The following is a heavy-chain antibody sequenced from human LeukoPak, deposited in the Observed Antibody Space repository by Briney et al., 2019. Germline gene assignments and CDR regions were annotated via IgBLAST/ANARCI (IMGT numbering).Heavy chain of an antibody. D-gene: IGHD3-22*01. CDR2: ISYDGSNK. CDR3: AKVTYYYDSSGYQSFDF. Sequence: GGSLRLSCAASGFTFSSDGMHWVRQAPGKGLEWVAVISYDGSNKYYADSVKGRFTISRDNSKNTLYLQINSPRAEDTAVYYCAKVTYYYDSSGYQSFDFWGQRTLVTVSS. CDR1: GFTFSSDG. V-gene: IGHV3-30*18. J-gene: IGHJ4*02.